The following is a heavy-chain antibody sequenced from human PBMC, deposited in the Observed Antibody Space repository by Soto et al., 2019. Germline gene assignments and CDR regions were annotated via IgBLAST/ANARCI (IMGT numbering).Heavy chain of an antibody. CDR3: ARLRWSGPDNCFDY. D-gene: IGHD6-13*01. CDR1: GGSISSSSYY. Sequence: ETLSLTCTVSGGSISSSSYYWGWIRQPPGKGLEWIGSIYYSGSTYYNPSLKSRVTISVDTSKNQFSLKLSSVTAADTAVYYCARLRWSGPDNCFDYWGQGTQVTVSS. CDR2: IYYSGST. V-gene: IGHV4-39*01. J-gene: IGHJ4*02.